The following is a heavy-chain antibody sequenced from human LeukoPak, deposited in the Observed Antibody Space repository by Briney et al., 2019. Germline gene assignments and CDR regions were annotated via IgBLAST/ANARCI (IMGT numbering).Heavy chain of an antibody. D-gene: IGHD2-2*01. CDR1: GFTFSSHA. CDR3: AKTDCSSTTCYVIDY. V-gene: IGHV3-23*01. CDR2: ISGSGGST. J-gene: IGHJ4*02. Sequence: GGSLRLSCAASGFTFSSHAMTWVRQAPGKGLEWVSGISGSGGSTNYADSVKGRFTISRDNSKKTLYLQMNSLRAEDTAVYSCAKTDCSSTTCYVIDYWGQGTLVTVSS.